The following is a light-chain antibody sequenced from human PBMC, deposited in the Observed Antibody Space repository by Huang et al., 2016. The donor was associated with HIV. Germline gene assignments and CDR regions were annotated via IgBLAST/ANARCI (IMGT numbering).Light chain of an antibody. V-gene: IGKV2-28*01. CDR1: QSLRHRNGLNY. CDR2: LGS. Sequence: DAVMTQSPLSLPVPPGEPASISCRSSQSLRHRNGLNYLDWYLQKPWQSPQLLIHLGSSRASGVPDRFSGGGSGTDFSLNISRVEAEDAGIYYCMEALQAPYTFGQGTKLEI. J-gene: IGKJ2*01. CDR3: MEALQAPYT.